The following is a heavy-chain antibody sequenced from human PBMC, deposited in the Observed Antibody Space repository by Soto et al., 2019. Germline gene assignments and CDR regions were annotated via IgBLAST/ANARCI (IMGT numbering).Heavy chain of an antibody. Sequence: QVQLVQSGAEVKKPGASVKVSCKASGYTFTSYDINWVRQATGQGLEWMGWMNPNSGNTGYAQKFQGRVTMTRNTYISTANMELSSLRYEDTYVYYCAIPALGPVAGFAWGQGTLVTVSS. CDR1: GYTFTSYD. J-gene: IGHJ4*02. CDR3: AIPALGPVAGFA. V-gene: IGHV1-8*01. D-gene: IGHD6-19*01. CDR2: MNPNSGNT.